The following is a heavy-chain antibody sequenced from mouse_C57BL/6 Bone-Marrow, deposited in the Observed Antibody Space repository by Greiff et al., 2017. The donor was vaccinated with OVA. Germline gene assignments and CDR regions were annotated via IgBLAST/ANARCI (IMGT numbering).Heavy chain of an antibody. D-gene: IGHD3-3*01. CDR3: ARDFPGRDYFDY. J-gene: IGHJ2*01. V-gene: IGHV5-4*01. Sequence: EVQRVESGGGLVKPGGSLKLSCAASGFTFSSYAMSWVRQTPEKRLEWVATISDGGSYSYYPDNVKGRFTISRDNAKNNLYLQMSHLKSGDTAMYDCARDFPGRDYFDYGGQGTTLTVSS. CDR2: ISDGGSYS. CDR1: GFTFSSYA.